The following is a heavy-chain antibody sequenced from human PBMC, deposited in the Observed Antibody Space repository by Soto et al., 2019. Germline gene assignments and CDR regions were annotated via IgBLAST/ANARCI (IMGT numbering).Heavy chain of an antibody. CDR2: IGVSGDTT. J-gene: IGHJ4*02. CDR3: AKVRRFGELRSLY. V-gene: IGHV3-23*01. D-gene: IGHD3-10*01. CDR1: GLPFSSYA. Sequence: EVQLLESGGGLVQPGGSLRLSCAASGLPFSSYAMGWVRQAPGKGLEWVSAIGVSGDTTYYADSVKGRFTISRDNSKNTLYLQMGSLRAEETAVYYCAKVRRFGELRSLYWGQGTLVTVSS.